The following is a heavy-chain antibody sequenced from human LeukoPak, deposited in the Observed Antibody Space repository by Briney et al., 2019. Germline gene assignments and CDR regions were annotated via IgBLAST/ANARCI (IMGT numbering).Heavy chain of an antibody. CDR1: GFTFSSYG. CDR2: ITYDGSGT. J-gene: IGHJ4*02. D-gene: IGHD3-22*01. V-gene: IGHV3-30*05. CDR3: ARGSRSYDSSGYPTFRY. Sequence: PGQSLRLSCVASGFTFSSYGVHWVRQAPGKGLEWVAVITYDGSGTYYADSVKGRFTISKDNSDNTLYLQMNSLRTEDTALYFCARGSRSYDSSGYPTFRYWGQGTLVAVPS.